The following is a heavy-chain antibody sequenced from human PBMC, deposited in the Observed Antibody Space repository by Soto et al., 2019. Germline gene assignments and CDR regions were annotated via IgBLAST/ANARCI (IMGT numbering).Heavy chain of an antibody. CDR3: ARDPSFYYDSSGSHPGAFDI. V-gene: IGHV4-30-4*01. CDR2: IYYSGST. J-gene: IGHJ3*02. D-gene: IGHD3-22*01. CDR1: GGSISSGDYC. Sequence: SETLSLTCTVSGGSISSGDYCFSWIRQPPWKGLEWIGYIYYSGSTYYNPTLKSRVTISVDTSKNQFSLKLSSVTAADTAVYYCARDPSFYYDSSGSHPGAFDIWGQGTMVTVSS.